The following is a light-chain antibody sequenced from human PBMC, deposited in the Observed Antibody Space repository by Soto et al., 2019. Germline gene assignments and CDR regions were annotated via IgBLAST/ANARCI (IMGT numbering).Light chain of an antibody. CDR3: QQYGSSRPYT. CDR2: AAS. V-gene: IGKV3-20*01. Sequence: DMVLTQSPGTLSLSPEERATLSCRASRSFASSYLGWYQQKPGQAPRLLLYAASKRATGIPDRFSGSGSGTDFTLTINRLEPEDSAVYYCQQYGSSRPYTFGQGNKVEI. J-gene: IGKJ2*01. CDR1: RSFASSY.